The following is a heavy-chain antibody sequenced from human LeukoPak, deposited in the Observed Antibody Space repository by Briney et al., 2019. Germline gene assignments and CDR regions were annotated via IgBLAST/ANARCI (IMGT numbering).Heavy chain of an antibody. Sequence: ASVKVSCTASGYTFTGYYMHWVRQAPGQGLEWMGRINPNSGGTNYAQKFQGRVTMTRDTSISTAYMELSRLRSDDTAVYYCAREMDTAMVQTRDYWGQGTLVTVSS. CDR2: INPNSGGT. V-gene: IGHV1-2*06. J-gene: IGHJ4*02. CDR1: GYTFTGYY. D-gene: IGHD5-18*01. CDR3: AREMDTAMVQTRDY.